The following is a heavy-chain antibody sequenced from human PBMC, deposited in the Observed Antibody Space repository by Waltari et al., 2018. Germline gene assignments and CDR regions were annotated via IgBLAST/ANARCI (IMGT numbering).Heavy chain of an antibody. Sequence: LTCAVSGYSLSSGYYWGWIRQPPGKGLEWIGSIYHSGSTYYNPSLKSRVTISVDTSKNQFSLKLSSVTAADTAVYYCARGSAYYDFWSGYYDWFDPWGQGTLVTVSS. CDR3: ARGSAYYDFWSGYYDWFDP. CDR1: GYSLSSGYY. V-gene: IGHV4-38-2*01. CDR2: IYHSGST. J-gene: IGHJ5*02. D-gene: IGHD3-3*01.